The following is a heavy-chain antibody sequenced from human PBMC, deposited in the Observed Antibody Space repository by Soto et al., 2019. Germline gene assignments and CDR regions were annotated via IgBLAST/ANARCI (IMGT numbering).Heavy chain of an antibody. J-gene: IGHJ6*02. CDR2: ISGSGGST. Sequence: PGGSLRLSCAASGFTFSSYAMSWVRQAPGKGLEWVSAISGSGGSTYYADSAKGRFTISRDNSKNTLYLQMNSLRAEDTAVYYCAKTQALMDLYYYYGMDVWGQGTTVTVSS. D-gene: IGHD2-8*01. CDR1: GFTFSSYA. CDR3: AKTQALMDLYYYYGMDV. V-gene: IGHV3-23*01.